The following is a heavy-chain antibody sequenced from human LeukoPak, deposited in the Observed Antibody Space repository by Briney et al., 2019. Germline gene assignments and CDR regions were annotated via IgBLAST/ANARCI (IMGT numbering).Heavy chain of an antibody. J-gene: IGHJ4*02. D-gene: IGHD3-22*01. Sequence: TGGPLRLSCAASGFTFSNYAMSGVPQTPDKGVKWVSAISGSGGSTYYGASVKGRYTISRDNSKNTLYLQMNSLRAEDTAVYYCAKGIDSNGYYDYWGQGTLVTVSS. CDR1: GFTFSNYA. V-gene: IGHV3-23*01. CDR2: ISGSGGST. CDR3: AKGIDSNGYYDY.